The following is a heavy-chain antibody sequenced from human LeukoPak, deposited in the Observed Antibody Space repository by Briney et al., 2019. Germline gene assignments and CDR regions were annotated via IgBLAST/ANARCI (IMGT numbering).Heavy chain of an antibody. J-gene: IGHJ4*02. V-gene: IGHV3-15*01. Sequence: GGSPRLSCAASGFSFSNAWMSWGRQAPGKGLEWVGRIKSKTDGGTTDYAAPVKGRFTISRDDSKNTLYMQMNSLKTEDTAVYYCTTERMTYSGYEDHWGQGTLVTVSS. CDR2: IKSKTDGGTT. CDR3: TTERMTYSGYEDH. D-gene: IGHD5-12*01. CDR1: GFSFSNAW.